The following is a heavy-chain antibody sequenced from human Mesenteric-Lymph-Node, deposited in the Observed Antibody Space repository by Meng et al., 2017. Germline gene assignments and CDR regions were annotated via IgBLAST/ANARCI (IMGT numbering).Heavy chain of an antibody. V-gene: IGHV4-34*01. CDR1: GGSFSGYY. D-gene: IGHD3-3*01. Sequence: SETLSLTCAVYGGSFSGYYWSWIRQPPGKGLEWIGEINHSGSTNYNPSLKSRVTISVDTSKNQFSLKLSSVTAADTAVYYCARGLLRYYDFQRWFDPWGQGTLVTVSS. CDR3: ARGLLRYYDFQRWFDP. J-gene: IGHJ5*02. CDR2: INHSGST.